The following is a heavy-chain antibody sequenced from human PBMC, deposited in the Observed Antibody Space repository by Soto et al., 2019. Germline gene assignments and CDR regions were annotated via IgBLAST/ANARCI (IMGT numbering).Heavy chain of an antibody. V-gene: IGHV3-23*01. Sequence: PGGSLRLSCAASGFTLSSYAMSWVRQAPGKGLEWVSAISGGGGGTYYADSVKGRFTISRDNSRNTLHLQMSSLRAEDTAVYYCARSGWDSSTWSDDAFDVWGQGTMVTVSS. D-gene: IGHD6-13*01. J-gene: IGHJ3*01. CDR1: GFTLSSYA. CDR3: ARSGWDSSTWSDDAFDV. CDR2: ISGGGGGT.